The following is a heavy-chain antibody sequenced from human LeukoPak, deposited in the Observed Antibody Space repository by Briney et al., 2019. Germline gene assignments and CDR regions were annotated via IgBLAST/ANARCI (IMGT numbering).Heavy chain of an antibody. CDR2: IKSKTDGGTT. V-gene: IGHV3-15*01. CDR1: GFTFSNAW. D-gene: IGHD2-15*01. CDR3: TTLGYCSGGSCYSGGYYYYYGMDV. Sequence: SGGSLRLSCAASGFTFSNAWMSWVRQAPGKGLEWVGRIKSKTDGGTTDYAAPVKGRFTISRDDSKNTLYLQMNSLKTEDTAVYYCTTLGYCSGGSCYSGGYYYYYGMDVWGQGTTVTVSS. J-gene: IGHJ6*02.